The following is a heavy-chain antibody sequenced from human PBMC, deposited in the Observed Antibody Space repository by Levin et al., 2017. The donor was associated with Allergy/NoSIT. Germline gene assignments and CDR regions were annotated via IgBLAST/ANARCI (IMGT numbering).Heavy chain of an antibody. V-gene: IGHV3-23*01. CDR1: GFTFSSYA. CDR3: ANIAYCGGDCYGAGAFDI. CDR2: ISGSGGST. J-gene: IGHJ3*02. Sequence: GGSLRLSCAASGFTFSSYAMSWVRQAPGKGLEWVSAISGSGGSTYYADSVKGRFTISRDNSKNTLYLQMNSLRAEDTAVYYCANIAYCGGDCYGAGAFDIWGQGTMVTVS. D-gene: IGHD2-21*02.